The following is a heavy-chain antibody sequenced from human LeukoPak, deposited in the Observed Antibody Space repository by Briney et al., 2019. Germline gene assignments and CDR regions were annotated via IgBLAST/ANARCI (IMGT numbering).Heavy chain of an antibody. CDR3: ARDSTPGYFDY. CDR2: IIPILGIA. D-gene: IGHD1-1*01. CDR1: GGTFSSYA. Sequence: SVKVSCKASGGTFSSYAISWVRQAPGQGPEWMGRIIPILGIANYAQKFQGRVTITADKSTSTAYMELSSLRSEDTAVYYCARDSTPGYFDYWGQGTLVTVSS. J-gene: IGHJ4*02. V-gene: IGHV1-69*04.